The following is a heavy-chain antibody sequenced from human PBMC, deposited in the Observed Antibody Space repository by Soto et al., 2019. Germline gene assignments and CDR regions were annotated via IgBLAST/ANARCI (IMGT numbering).Heavy chain of an antibody. D-gene: IGHD3-10*01. J-gene: IGHJ4*02. CDR2: IYHSGST. V-gene: IGHV4-30-2*01. Sequence: SETLSLTCSVSGGSISSGGYSWSWIRQPPGKGLEWIGYIYHSGSTYYNPSLKSRVTISVDRSKNQFSLKLSSVTAADTAVYYCARGNGSGNLDYWGQGTLVTVSS. CDR1: GGSISSGGYS. CDR3: ARGNGSGNLDY.